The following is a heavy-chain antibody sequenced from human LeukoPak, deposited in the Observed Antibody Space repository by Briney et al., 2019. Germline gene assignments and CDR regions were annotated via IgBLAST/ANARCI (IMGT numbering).Heavy chain of an antibody. CDR1: GFTFSSYG. CDR2: IRYDGSNK. CDR3: AREGEEWLGYSYYYCMDV. D-gene: IGHD6-19*01. Sequence: GGSLRLSCAASGFTFSSYGMHWVRQAPGKGLEWVAFIRYDGSNKYYADSVKGRFTISRDNSKNTLYLQMNSLRAEDTAVYYCAREGEEWLGYSYYYCMDVWGKGTTVTVSS. J-gene: IGHJ6*03. V-gene: IGHV3-30*02.